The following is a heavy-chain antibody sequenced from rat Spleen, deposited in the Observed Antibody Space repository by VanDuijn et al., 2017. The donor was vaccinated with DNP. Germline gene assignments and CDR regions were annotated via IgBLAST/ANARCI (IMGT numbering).Heavy chain of an antibody. CDR2: LSSTGVVT. D-gene: IGHD1-11*01. J-gene: IGHJ1*01. CDR3: ARLGRLRPYWYFDF. V-gene: IGHV5-25*01. Sequence: EVHLVVSGGGLVQPGRSLKLSCAVSGLTFSDYYMAWVRQAPMKGLEWVAALSSTGVVTYYRNSVRGRFTVSRDNRKNILYLQMNSLKSEDTATYYCARLGRLRPYWYFDFWGPGTMVTVSS. CDR1: GLTFSDYY.